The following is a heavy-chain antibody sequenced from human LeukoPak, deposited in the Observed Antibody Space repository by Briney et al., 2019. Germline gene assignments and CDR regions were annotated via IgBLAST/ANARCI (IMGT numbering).Heavy chain of an antibody. CDR2: ISYDGGNK. CDR3: ARPIVAVTVYYYYYGMDV. Sequence: GGSLRLSCAASRFTFSSYAMHWVRQAPGKGLEWVAVISYDGGNKYYADSVKGRFTISRDNSKNTLYLQMNSLRAEDTAVYYCARPIVAVTVYYYYYGMDVWGQGTTDTVSS. J-gene: IGHJ6*02. CDR1: RFTFSSYA. D-gene: IGHD6-13*01. V-gene: IGHV3-30-3*01.